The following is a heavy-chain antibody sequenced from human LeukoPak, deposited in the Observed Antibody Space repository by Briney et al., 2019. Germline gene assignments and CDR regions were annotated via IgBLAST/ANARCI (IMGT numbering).Heavy chain of an antibody. V-gene: IGHV1-3*01. CDR3: ARESGAYCSGTSCSGAFDY. CDR1: GYTFSNDA. CDR2: MNAGNGET. Sequence: ASVKVSCKASGYTFSNDALHWVRQAPEQGLEWMGWMNAGNGETKYSQKFQGRVTISRDTSANTAYMELSSLRSEDTAVYYCARESGAYCSGTSCSGAFDYWGQGTLVTVSS. J-gene: IGHJ4*02. D-gene: IGHD2-2*01.